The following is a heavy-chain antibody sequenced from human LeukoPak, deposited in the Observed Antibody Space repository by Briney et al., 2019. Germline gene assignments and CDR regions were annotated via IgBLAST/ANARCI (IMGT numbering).Heavy chain of an antibody. V-gene: IGHV4-30-4*08. D-gene: IGHD2-15*01. CDR1: GGSISSGDYY. CDR2: IYYSGST. J-gene: IGHJ4*02. CDR3: ARLNCSGGSCYFYFDY. Sequence: SQTLSLTCTVSGGSISSGDYYWSWIRQPPGKGLEWIGYIYYSGSTYYNPSLMSRVTISVDTSKNQFSLKLSSVTAADTAVYYCARLNCSGGSCYFYFDYWGQGTLVTVSS.